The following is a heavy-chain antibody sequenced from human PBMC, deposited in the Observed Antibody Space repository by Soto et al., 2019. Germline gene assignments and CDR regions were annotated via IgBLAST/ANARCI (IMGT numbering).Heavy chain of an antibody. D-gene: IGHD3-22*01. CDR3: ARSYYYDSSGYYDY. Sequence: SGPTLVNPTQTLTLTCTFPGFSLSTSGMRVSWIRQPPGKALEWLARIDWDDDKFYSTSLKTRLTISKDTSKNQAVLTMTNMDPVDTATYYCARSYYYDSSGYYDYWGQGTLVTVSS. J-gene: IGHJ4*02. CDR2: IDWDDDK. V-gene: IGHV2-70*04. CDR1: GFSLSTSGMR.